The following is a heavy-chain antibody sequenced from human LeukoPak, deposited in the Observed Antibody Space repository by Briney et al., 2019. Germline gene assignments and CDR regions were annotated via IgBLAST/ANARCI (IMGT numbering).Heavy chain of an antibody. Sequence: GGSLRLSCTASGFPFRTQWMHWVRHAPGKGPVWVSRISGDGKTITYAESVKGRFAISRDNAKNTLYLQMNSLRAEDTALYYCAKDITSSGWYPRFDYWGQGTLVTVSS. V-gene: IGHV3-74*03. CDR1: GFPFRTQW. CDR3: AKDITSSGWYPRFDY. CDR2: ISGDGKTI. J-gene: IGHJ4*02. D-gene: IGHD6-19*01.